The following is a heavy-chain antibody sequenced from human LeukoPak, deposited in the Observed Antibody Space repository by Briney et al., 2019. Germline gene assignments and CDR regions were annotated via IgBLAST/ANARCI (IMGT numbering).Heavy chain of an antibody. Sequence: SETLSLTRAVYGGSFSGYYWSWIRQPPGKGLEWIGEINHSGSTNYNPSLKSRVTISVDTSKNQFSLKLSSVTAADTAVYYCARGDCSSTSCYSYYWGQGTLVTVSS. V-gene: IGHV4-34*01. J-gene: IGHJ4*02. CDR2: INHSGST. D-gene: IGHD2-2*01. CDR3: ARGDCSSTSCYSYY. CDR1: GGSFSGYY.